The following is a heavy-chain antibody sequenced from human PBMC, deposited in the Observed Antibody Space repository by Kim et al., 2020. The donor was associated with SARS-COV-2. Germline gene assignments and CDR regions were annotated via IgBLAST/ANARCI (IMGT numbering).Heavy chain of an antibody. Sequence: SVKGRFTISRDNAKNSLYLQMNSLRAEDTAVYYCARDQWLRFPYYYYMDVWGKGTTVTVSS. D-gene: IGHD5-12*01. J-gene: IGHJ6*03. CDR3: ARDQWLRFPYYYYMDV. V-gene: IGHV3-11*01.